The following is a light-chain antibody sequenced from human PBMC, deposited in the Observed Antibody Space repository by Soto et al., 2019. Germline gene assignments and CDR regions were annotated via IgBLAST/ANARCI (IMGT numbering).Light chain of an antibody. V-gene: IGKV3-20*01. CDR1: QSVNINY. J-gene: IGKJ1*01. CDR3: QQYANSRT. Sequence: EIVLTQSPGTLSLSPGERATLSCRASQSVNINYFAWYQQKSGQAPRLLIYGTSNRASGIRDRFSGSGSGKDFTISISGLEPEDFAVYFCQQYANSRTFGQGTKV. CDR2: GTS.